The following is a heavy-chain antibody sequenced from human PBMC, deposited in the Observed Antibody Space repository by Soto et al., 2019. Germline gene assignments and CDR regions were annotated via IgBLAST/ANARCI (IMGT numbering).Heavy chain of an antibody. CDR3: TRLGGYYQALDS. J-gene: IGHJ4*02. D-gene: IGHD3-22*01. V-gene: IGHV4-59*08. CDR2: IYYAGTT. CDR1: GGSLSGYY. Sequence: SETLSLTCSVSGGSLSGYYWTWPRQPPGKGLEWIGYIYYAGTTTYNPSLKNRVTISLDTPKNQFSLKMDSVTAADTAVYYCTRLGGYYQALDSWGQGVLVTVSS.